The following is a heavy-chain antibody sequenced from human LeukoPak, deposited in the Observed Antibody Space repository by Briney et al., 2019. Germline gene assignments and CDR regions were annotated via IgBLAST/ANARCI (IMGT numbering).Heavy chain of an antibody. CDR3: ARDRRPTVYGGLNK. D-gene: IGHD2-8*01. V-gene: IGHV3-23*01. CDR1: GFTFSSYG. CDR2: ICGSGGST. Sequence: PGGSLRLSCAASGFTFSSYGMSWVRQAPGKGLEWVSAICGSGGSTYYADSVKGRFTISRDNAKNSLYLQMNTLSAEDTAVYYCARDRRPTVYGGLNKWGQGILVTVSS. J-gene: IGHJ4*02.